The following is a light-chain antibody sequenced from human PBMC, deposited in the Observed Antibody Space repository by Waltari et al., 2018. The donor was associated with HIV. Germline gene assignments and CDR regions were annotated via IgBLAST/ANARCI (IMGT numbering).Light chain of an antibody. CDR1: SSYVCGYNH. CDR3: SSYTTSSTLV. Sequence: QSALPQPSSVSGSPGQSLTNSRTATSSYVCGYNHVSWSQHHPGKAPKPMIYEVTNRPSGVSNRFSGSKSANTASLTISGLQAEDEADYYCSSYTTSSTLVFGGGTKVTVL. V-gene: IGLV2-14*01. J-gene: IGLJ2*01. CDR2: EVT.